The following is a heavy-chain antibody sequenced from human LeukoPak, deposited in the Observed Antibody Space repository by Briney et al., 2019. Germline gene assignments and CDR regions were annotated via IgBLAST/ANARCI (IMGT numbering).Heavy chain of an antibody. J-gene: IGHJ4*02. CDR1: GFTFTTYS. Sequence: GGSLRLSCEASGFTFTTYSMTWVRQAPGKGLKWVSIISSGSSAIFSADALKGRFTISRDDAKNLLYLDMNSLRAEDTAVYYCAKVGLVGATKSYYFDYWGQGTLVTVSS. D-gene: IGHD1-26*01. CDR2: ISSGSSAI. CDR3: AKVGLVGATKSYYFDY. V-gene: IGHV3-21*01.